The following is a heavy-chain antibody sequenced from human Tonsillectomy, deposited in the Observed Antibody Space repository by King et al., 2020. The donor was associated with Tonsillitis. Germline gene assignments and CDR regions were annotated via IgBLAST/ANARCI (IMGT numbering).Heavy chain of an antibody. Sequence: VKLVESGGGLVQPGGSLRLSCAASGFTFSTYDMNWVRQAPGKGLEWVSSISATGASTDYADSVKGRFTISSDNSKNTLYLQVNSLRAENTAVYYCVNANLRXTLIVLVITSDSFAIWGQXTMVTVS. CDR1: GFTFSTYD. J-gene: IGHJ3*02. CDR2: ISATGAST. CDR3: VNANLRXTLIVLVITSDSFAI. D-gene: IGHD3-22*01. V-gene: IGHV3-23*04.